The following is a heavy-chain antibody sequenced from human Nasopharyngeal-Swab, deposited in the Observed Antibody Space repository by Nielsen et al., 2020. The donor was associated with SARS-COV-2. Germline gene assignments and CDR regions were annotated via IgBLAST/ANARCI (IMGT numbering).Heavy chain of an antibody. CDR3: AKDPRTYSSSWYFDY. CDR1: GFTVSSNY. D-gene: IGHD6-13*01. Sequence: GGSLRLSCAASGFTVSSNYMSWVRQAPGKGLEWVSVIYSGGSTYYADSVKGRFTISRDNSKNTLYLQMNSLRAEDTAVYYCAKDPRTYSSSWYFDYWGQGTLVTVSS. V-gene: IGHV3-53*01. CDR2: IYSGGST. J-gene: IGHJ4*02.